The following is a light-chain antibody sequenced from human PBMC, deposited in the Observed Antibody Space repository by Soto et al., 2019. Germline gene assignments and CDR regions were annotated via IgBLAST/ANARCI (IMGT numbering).Light chain of an antibody. CDR3: QKYGTFWT. J-gene: IGKJ1*01. V-gene: IGKV3-11*01. Sequence: EIVLTQSPATLSLSPGERATLSFRASQSVSSYLAWYQQKPGQAPRLLIYDASSRATGIPARFSGSGSGTDFTLTIRRLEPDDFAVYYCQKYGTFWTFGQGTKVDIK. CDR1: QSVSSY. CDR2: DAS.